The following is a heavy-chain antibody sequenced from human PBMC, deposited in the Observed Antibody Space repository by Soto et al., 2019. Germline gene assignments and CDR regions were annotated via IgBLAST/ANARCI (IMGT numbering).Heavy chain of an antibody. V-gene: IGHV4-4*02. CDR3: ARVLSGSKIWFDP. CDR2: VFPDGNT. J-gene: IGHJ5*02. Sequence: QVHLQESGPGLVKPWGTLSLTCAVSGVSVTAGNLWSWVRQSPGKGLEWIGEVFPDGNTNYNPSLKCRVTIPLDKSQNHSSLMLPSATAADAALYYCARVLSGSKIWFDPWCQGTRVSVSS. D-gene: IGHD3-10*01. CDR1: GVSVTAGNL.